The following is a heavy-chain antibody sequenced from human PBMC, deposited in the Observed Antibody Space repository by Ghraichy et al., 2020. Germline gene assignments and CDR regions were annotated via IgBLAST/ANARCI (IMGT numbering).Heavy chain of an antibody. CDR1: GGSFSGYY. D-gene: IGHD6-19*01. Sequence: SETLSLTCAVYGGSFSGYYWSWIRQPPGKGLEWIGEINHSGSTNYNPSLKSRVTISVDTSKNQFSLKLSSVTAADTAVYYCARGPGHVAGPDYWGQGTLVTVSS. J-gene: IGHJ4*02. CDR2: INHSGST. CDR3: ARGPGHVAGPDY. V-gene: IGHV4-34*01.